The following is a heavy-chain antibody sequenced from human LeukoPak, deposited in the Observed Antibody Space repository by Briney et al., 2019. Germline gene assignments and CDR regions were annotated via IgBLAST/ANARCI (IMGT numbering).Heavy chain of an antibody. Sequence: GESLKISCKGSGYSFASYRIGWVRQMPGKGLEWMGIIYPGDSDTRYSPSFQGQVTISADKSISTAYLQWSSLKASDTAMYYCARRVGYCSSTSCYAYFDFWGQGTLVTVSS. CDR1: GYSFASYR. J-gene: IGHJ4*02. CDR2: IYPGDSDT. CDR3: ARRVGYCSSTSCYAYFDF. V-gene: IGHV5-51*01. D-gene: IGHD2-2*01.